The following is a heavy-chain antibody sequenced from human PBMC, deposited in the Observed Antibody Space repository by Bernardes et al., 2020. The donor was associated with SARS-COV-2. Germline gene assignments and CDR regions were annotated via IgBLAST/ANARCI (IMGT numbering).Heavy chain of an antibody. V-gene: IGHV3-74*01. Sequence: GGSLRLSCAASGFTFSDYWMHWVRQAPGKGLEWVSRINNDGTTTPCADSVKGRFTISRDNSKNTLYLQMNSLRAEDTAVYFCASDRYGANDYWGQGTMVTVSS. J-gene: IGHJ4*02. CDR2: INNDGTTT. D-gene: IGHD4-17*01. CDR1: GFTFSDYW. CDR3: ASDRYGANDY.